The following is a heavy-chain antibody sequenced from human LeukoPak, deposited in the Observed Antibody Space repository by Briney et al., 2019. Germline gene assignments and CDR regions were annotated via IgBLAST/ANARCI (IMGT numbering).Heavy chain of an antibody. Sequence: GGSLRLSCAASGFTFSSYWMSWVRQAPGKGQEWVANMKQDGSEKYYVDSVKGRFTISRDNAKNSLYLHMNSLRAEDTAVYYCARDPSSGDFDYWGQGTLVTVSS. D-gene: IGHD2/OR15-2a*01. CDR2: MKQDGSEK. CDR1: GFTFSSYW. CDR3: ARDPSSGDFDY. J-gene: IGHJ4*02. V-gene: IGHV3-7*04.